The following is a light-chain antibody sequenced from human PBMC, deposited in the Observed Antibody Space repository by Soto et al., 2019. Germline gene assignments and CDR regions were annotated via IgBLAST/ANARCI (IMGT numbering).Light chain of an antibody. Sequence: QSALTQPAPVSGSPGQSITISCTGTSNDVGGYHYVSWYQQYPGKAPNLIIYEISHRPSGVSNRFSGSKSGNTASLTISGLQAEDEADYYCCSYTYSGTLVVFGGGTKVTVL. CDR1: SNDVGGYHY. J-gene: IGLJ3*02. CDR3: CSYTYSGTLVV. CDR2: EIS. V-gene: IGLV2-14*01.